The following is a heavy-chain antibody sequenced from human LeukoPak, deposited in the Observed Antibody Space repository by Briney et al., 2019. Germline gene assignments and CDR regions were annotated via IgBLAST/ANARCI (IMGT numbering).Heavy chain of an antibody. Sequence: GGSLRLSCAASGFTLSTFDMNWVPQAPGKGLEWGSSISTSSRYIYYRDSVKGRFTISRDEAKNSLYLQMNSLRVEDTAVYYCARADCSGSTCYLRRSWFDPWGQGTLVTVSS. CDR2: ISTSSRYI. D-gene: IGHD2-2*01. CDR1: GFTLSTFD. CDR3: ARADCSGSTCYLRRSWFDP. V-gene: IGHV3-21*01. J-gene: IGHJ5*02.